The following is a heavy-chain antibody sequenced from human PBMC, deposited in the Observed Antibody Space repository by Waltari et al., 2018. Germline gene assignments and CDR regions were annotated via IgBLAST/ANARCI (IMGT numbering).Heavy chain of an antibody. CDR2: IRSKTYVETT. V-gene: IGHV3-49*03. J-gene: IGHJ5*02. Sequence: EVQLVESGGGLVQPGRSLRLSCTASGFTFGDYGMTWFRQAPGKGLEWVGFIRSKTYVETTEYAASVKGRFTISRDDSKSIAYLQMNSLKTEDTAVYYCSRDPNYDYVWGSYRGHHWFDPWGQGTLVTVSS. CDR3: SRDPNYDYVWGSYRGHHWFDP. D-gene: IGHD3-16*02. CDR1: GFTFGDYG.